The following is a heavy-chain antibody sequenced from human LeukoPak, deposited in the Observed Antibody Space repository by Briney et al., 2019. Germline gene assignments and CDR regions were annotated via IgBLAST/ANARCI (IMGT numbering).Heavy chain of an antibody. D-gene: IGHD3-3*01. J-gene: IGHJ6*03. V-gene: IGHV1-18*01. CDR2: ISAYNGST. CDR3: ARTKTIFGVPLYYMDV. CDR1: GYTFTSYG. Sequence: ASVKVSCKASGYTFTSYGISWVRQAPGQGLEWMGWISAYNGSTNYAQKLQGRVTMTTDTSTSTAYMELRSLRSDDTAVYYCARTKTIFGVPLYYMDVWGKGTTVTVSS.